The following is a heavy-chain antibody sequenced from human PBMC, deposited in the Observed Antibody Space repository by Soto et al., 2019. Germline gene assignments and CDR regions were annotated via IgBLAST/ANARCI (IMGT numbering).Heavy chain of an antibody. CDR1: GFTFSSYS. Sequence: GGSLRLSCAASGFTFSSYSMNWVRQAPGKGLEWVSYISSSSSTIYYADSVKGRFTISRDNAKNSLYLQMNSLRDEDTAVYYCARDEVGVGVGYCTNGVCYSPNNWFDPWGQGTLVTVSS. CDR2: ISSSSSTI. V-gene: IGHV3-48*02. D-gene: IGHD2-8*01. J-gene: IGHJ5*02. CDR3: ARDEVGVGVGYCTNGVCYSPNNWFDP.